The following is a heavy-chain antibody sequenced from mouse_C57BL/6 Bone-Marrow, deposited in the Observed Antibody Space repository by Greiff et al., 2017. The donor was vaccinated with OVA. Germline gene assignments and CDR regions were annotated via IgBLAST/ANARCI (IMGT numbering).Heavy chain of an antibody. V-gene: IGHV1-7*01. CDR2: INPSSGYT. J-gene: IGHJ4*01. CDR1: GYTFTSYW. Sequence: QVQLQQSGAELAKPGASVKLSCKASGYTFTSYWMHWVKQRPGQGLEWIGYINPSSGYTKYNQKFKDKATLTADKSSSTAYMQLSRLTYEDSTVCYCARRRAMDYWGQGTSVTVSS. CDR3: ARRRAMDY.